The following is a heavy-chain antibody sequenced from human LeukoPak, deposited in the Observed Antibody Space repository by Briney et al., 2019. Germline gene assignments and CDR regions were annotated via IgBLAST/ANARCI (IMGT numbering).Heavy chain of an antibody. J-gene: IGHJ4*02. CDR2: ISGSGGSI. Sequence: GGSLRLSCAASRFTFSSYAMNWVRQAPGKGLECVSAISGSGGSIYYTDSVKGRFTISRDNSKNTLFLQMNSLRAEDTAVYYCAKVWGSYSTGYFDYWGQGTLVTVPS. CDR1: RFTFSSYA. D-gene: IGHD1-26*01. V-gene: IGHV3-23*01. CDR3: AKVWGSYSTGYFDY.